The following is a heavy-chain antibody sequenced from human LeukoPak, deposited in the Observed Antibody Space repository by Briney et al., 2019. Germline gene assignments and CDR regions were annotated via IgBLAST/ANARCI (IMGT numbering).Heavy chain of an antibody. D-gene: IGHD5-18*01. CDR1: GFPFRDYW. Sequence: GGSLRLSRTASGFPFRDYWMHLVRQAPGKGLVWVSRINSDGSRTNYADCVKGRFTISRDNAKNTVFLQMNSLRAEDAAVYYCARVITGSTYGQFDYWGQEALATVSS. CDR3: ARVITGSTYGQFDY. V-gene: IGHV3-74*01. J-gene: IGHJ4*02. CDR2: INSDGSRT.